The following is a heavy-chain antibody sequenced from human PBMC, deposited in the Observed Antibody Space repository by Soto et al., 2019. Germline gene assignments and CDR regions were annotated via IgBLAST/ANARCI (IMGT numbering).Heavy chain of an antibody. CDR2: INTDSGDT. Sequence: ASVRVSCKASGYSFAGYLLHWVRQAPGQGLEWMGWINTDSGDTKYARKFQGRVTMTRDTSTSTGYMELSSLRSDDTAVYHCTRGTGFWSGYYRYYGMDVWGQGTTVTVSS. D-gene: IGHD3-3*01. J-gene: IGHJ6*02. V-gene: IGHV1-2*02. CDR3: TRGTGFWSGYYRYYGMDV. CDR1: GYSFAGYL.